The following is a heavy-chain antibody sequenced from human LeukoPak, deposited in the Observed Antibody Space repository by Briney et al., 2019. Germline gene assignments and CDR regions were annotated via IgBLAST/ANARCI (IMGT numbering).Heavy chain of an antibody. CDR3: ARVYDILTGYPFDY. D-gene: IGHD3-9*01. Sequence: GGSLRLSCAASVFTFSTYNMNWVRQAPGKGLEWVSSITSSSRYTFYADSVMGRFTISRDNAKNSLYLQMNSLRAEDTAVYYCARVYDILTGYPFDYWGQGTLVTVSS. CDR1: VFTFSTYN. V-gene: IGHV3-21*01. J-gene: IGHJ4*02. CDR2: ITSSSRYT.